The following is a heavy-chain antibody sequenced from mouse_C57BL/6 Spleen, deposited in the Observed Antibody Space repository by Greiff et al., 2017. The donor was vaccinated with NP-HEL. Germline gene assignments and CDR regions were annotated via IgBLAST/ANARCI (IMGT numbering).Heavy chain of an antibody. CDR2: IYPRSGNT. CDR1: GYTFTSYG. CDR3: ARSPIYYYGGDDY. V-gene: IGHV1-81*01. D-gene: IGHD1-1*01. Sequence: VQRQKDGAELARPGASVKLSCKASGYTFTSYGISWVKQRTGQGLEWIGEIYPRSGNTYYNEKFKGKATLTADKSSSTAYMELRSLTSEDSAVYFCARSPIYYYGGDDYWGQGTTLTVSS. J-gene: IGHJ2*01.